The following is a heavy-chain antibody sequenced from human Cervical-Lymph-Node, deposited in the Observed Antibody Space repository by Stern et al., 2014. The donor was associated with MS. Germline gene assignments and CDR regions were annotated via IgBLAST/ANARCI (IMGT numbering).Heavy chain of an antibody. D-gene: IGHD2-21*02. V-gene: IGHV3-15*01. CDR3: VTKTLNCGGDCFLSFDI. Sequence: EVQLVESGGGLVKPGGSLRLSCSASGLTFRDAWMSWVRQAPGKGLEWIGRIKSKRDGGAANYAAPVQGRFSISRDDSKNTLYLQMNSLKTEDTAVYYCVTKTLNCGGDCFLSFDIWGQGTMVTVSS. CDR2: IKSKRDGGAA. J-gene: IGHJ3*02. CDR1: GLTFRDAW.